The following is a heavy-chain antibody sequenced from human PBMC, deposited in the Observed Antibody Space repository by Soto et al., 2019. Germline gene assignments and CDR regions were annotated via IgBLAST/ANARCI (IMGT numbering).Heavy chain of an antibody. CDR2: IYTSGST. V-gene: IGHV4-4*07. CDR1: VGSISSYY. Sequence: PSETLSLTCTVSVGSISSYYWIWIRQPAGKGLEWIGRIYTSGSTNYNPSLKSRVTMSVDTSKNQFSLKLSSVTAADTAVYYCARLTETEGNWNYPYYFDYWGQGTLVTVSS. CDR3: ARLTETEGNWNYPYYFDY. D-gene: IGHD1-7*01. J-gene: IGHJ4*02.